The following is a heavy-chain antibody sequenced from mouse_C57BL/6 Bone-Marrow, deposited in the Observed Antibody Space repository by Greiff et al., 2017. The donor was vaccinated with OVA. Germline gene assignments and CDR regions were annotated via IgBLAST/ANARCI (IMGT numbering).Heavy chain of an antibody. V-gene: IGHV1-50*01. CDR1: GYTFTSYW. J-gene: IGHJ4*01. D-gene: IGHD1-1*01. Sequence: QVQLQQPGAELVKPGASVKLSCKASGYTFTSYWMQWVKQRPGQGLEWIGEIDPSDSYTNYNQKFKGKATLTVDTSSSTAYMQLSSLTSEDSAVYYCARCSYGSSSYYYAMDYWGQGTSVTVSS. CDR2: IDPSDSYT. CDR3: ARCSYGSSSYYYAMDY.